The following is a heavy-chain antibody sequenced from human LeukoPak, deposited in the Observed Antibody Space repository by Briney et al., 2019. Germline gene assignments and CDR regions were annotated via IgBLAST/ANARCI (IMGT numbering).Heavy chain of an antibody. J-gene: IGHJ5*02. CDR3: ARGPLFGWELRPFDP. CDR1: GYTFTSYG. V-gene: IGHV1-18*01. CDR2: ISAYNGNT. Sequence: ASVKVSCKASGYTFTSYGISWVRQAPGQGLEWMGWISAYNGNTNYAQKLQGRVTMTTDTSTSTAYMELRSLRSDDTAVYYCARGPLFGWELRPFDPWGQGTLVTVSP. D-gene: IGHD1-26*01.